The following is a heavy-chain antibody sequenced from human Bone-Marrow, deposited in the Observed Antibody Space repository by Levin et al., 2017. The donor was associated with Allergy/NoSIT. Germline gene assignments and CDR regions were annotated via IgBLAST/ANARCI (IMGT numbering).Heavy chain of an antibody. D-gene: IGHD5-18*01. Sequence: ASVKVSCKASGYTFTSYYMHWVRQAPGQGLEWMGIINPSGGSTSYAQKFQGRVTMTRDTSTSTVYMELSSLRSEDTAVYYCARDGKIQLWLLTYYYGMDVWGQGTTVTVSS. CDR2: INPSGGST. CDR3: ARDGKIQLWLLTYYYGMDV. V-gene: IGHV1-46*01. CDR1: GYTFTSYY. J-gene: IGHJ6*02.